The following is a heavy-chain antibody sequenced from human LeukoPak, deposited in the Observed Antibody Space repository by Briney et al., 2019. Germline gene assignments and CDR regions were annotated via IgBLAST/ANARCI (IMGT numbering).Heavy chain of an antibody. CDR3: ARHPSGGFDYFAS. CDR2: IYYSGST. CDR1: GGSISSSSYY. D-gene: IGHD3-10*01. Sequence: SETLSLTCTVSGGSISSSSYYWGWIRQPPGKGLEWIGSIYYSGSTYYSPSLRSRVTISLETSKNQFSLKLSSVTAADTAVYYCARHPSGGFDYFASWGQGTLVTVSS. V-gene: IGHV4-39*01. J-gene: IGHJ4*02.